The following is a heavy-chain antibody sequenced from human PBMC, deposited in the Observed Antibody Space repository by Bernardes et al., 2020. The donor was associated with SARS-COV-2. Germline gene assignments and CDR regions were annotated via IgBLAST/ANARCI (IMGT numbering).Heavy chain of an antibody. CDR3: ASRPNSRNYFDSSGSYYYFDY. V-gene: IGHV1-69*13. Sequence: SVKVSCKASRGTFSSYTINWVRQAPGQGLEWMGGIIPMFGTGSYAQKFQGRVTITADESTTTAYMELSSLRSEDTAIYYCASRPNSRNYFDSSGSYYYFDYWGQGTLVIVSS. CDR2: IIPMFGTG. D-gene: IGHD3-22*01. CDR1: RGTFSSYT. J-gene: IGHJ4*02.